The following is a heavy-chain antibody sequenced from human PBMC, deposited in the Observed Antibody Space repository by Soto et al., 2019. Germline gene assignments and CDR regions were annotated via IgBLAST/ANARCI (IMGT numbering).Heavy chain of an antibody. CDR2: IIPILGIA. J-gene: IGHJ6*03. CDR1: GGTFSSYT. Sequence: QVQLVQSGAEVKKPVSSVKVSCKASGGTFSSYTISWVRQAPGQGLEWMGRIIPILGIAKDAQKFQGRVTITADKSTSTAYMELSSLRSEDTAVYYCARARIAVAKDTANYYYYYYYRDVWGKGTTVTVSS. CDR3: ARARIAVAKDTANYYYYYYYRDV. D-gene: IGHD6-19*01. V-gene: IGHV1-69*02.